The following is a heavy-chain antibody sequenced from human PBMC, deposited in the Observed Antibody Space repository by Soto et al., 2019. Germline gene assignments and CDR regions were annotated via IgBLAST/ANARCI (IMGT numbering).Heavy chain of an antibody. V-gene: IGHV1-18*01. Sequence: QIHLVQSGGEVKKPGASVKVSCKTSGYTFTTYGISWVRQAPGQGLEWMGWITPFNHNTNYAQNLQGRVTMTTDTCTNTAYLELRSLTSDDTAVYYCARTDKGDYVPPPDNWGQGTLITVSS. CDR2: ITPFNHNT. D-gene: IGHD4-17*01. CDR3: ARTDKGDYVPPPDN. CDR1: GYTFTTYG. J-gene: IGHJ4*02.